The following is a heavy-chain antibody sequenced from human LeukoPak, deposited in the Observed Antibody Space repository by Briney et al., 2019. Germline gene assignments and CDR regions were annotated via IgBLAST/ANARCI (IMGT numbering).Heavy chain of an antibody. CDR1: SFAVSSNF. Sequence: GGSLRLSCAASSFAVSSNFMNWVRQAPGKGLEWVAVISYDGSNKYYADSVKGRFTISRDNSKNTLYLQMNSLRAEDTAVYYCATSYYDFWSGSNWGQGTLVTVSS. V-gene: IGHV3-30-3*01. D-gene: IGHD3-3*01. CDR3: ATSYYDFWSGSN. J-gene: IGHJ4*02. CDR2: ISYDGSNK.